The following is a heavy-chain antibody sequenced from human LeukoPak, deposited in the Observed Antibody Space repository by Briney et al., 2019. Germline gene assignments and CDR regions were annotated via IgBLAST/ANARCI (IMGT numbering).Heavy chain of an antibody. CDR1: GGSISSYY. J-gene: IGHJ6*02. Sequence: SETLSLTCTVSGGSISSYYWSWIRQPPGKGLEWIGYIYYSGSTNYNPSLKSRVTISVDTSKNQFSLKLSSVTAADAAVYYCASSIFSYYYGMDVWGQGTTVTVSS. CDR3: ASSIFSYYYGMDV. CDR2: IYYSGST. V-gene: IGHV4-59*01.